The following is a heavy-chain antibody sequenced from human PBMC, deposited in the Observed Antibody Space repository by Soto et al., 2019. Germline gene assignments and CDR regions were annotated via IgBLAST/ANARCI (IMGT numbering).Heavy chain of an antibody. Sequence: EVQLLESGGGLVQPGGSLRLSCAAPGFTFSRYAMSWVRQAPGKGLEWVSAISGSGGSTYYADSVKGRFTISRDNSKNTVYLLMNSLRAEDTAVYYCAKSIAAAGFVYWGQGTLVTVSS. CDR1: GFTFSRYA. D-gene: IGHD6-13*01. CDR2: ISGSGGST. V-gene: IGHV3-23*01. CDR3: AKSIAAAGFVY. J-gene: IGHJ4*02.